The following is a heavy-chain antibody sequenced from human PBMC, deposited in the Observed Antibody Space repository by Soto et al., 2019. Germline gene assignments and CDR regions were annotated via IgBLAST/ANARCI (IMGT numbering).Heavy chain of an antibody. D-gene: IGHD6-13*01. Sequence: GGSLRLSCAASGFTFSSYAMSWVRQAPGKGLEWVSAISGSGGSTYYADSVKGRFTISRDNSKNTLYLQMSSLRAEDTAVYYCAKVVRIAAAGTRGWYYYGMDVWGQGTTVTVSS. CDR2: ISGSGGST. CDR1: GFTFSSYA. V-gene: IGHV3-23*01. CDR3: AKVVRIAAAGTRGWYYYGMDV. J-gene: IGHJ6*02.